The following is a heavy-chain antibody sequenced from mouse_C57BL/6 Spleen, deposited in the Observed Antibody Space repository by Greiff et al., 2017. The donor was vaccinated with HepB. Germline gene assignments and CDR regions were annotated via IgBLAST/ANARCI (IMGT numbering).Heavy chain of an antibody. CDR2: INPGSGGT. J-gene: IGHJ4*01. Sequence: VQLQQSGAELVRPGTSVKVSCKASGYAFTNYLIEWVKQRPGQGLEWIGVINPGSGGTNYNEKFKGKATLTADKSSSTAYMQLSSLTSEDSAVYFCARPQNYYYAMDYWGQGTSVTVSS. CDR3: ARPQNYYYAMDY. V-gene: IGHV1-54*01. CDR1: GYAFTNYL.